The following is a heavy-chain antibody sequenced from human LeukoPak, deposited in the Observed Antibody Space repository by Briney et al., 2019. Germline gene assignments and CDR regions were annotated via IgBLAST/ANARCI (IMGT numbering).Heavy chain of an antibody. CDR3: ARRIVGATSAFDI. Sequence: SETLSLTCTVSGGSISGYFWTWIRQPAGKGLEWIGRIYTSGSTNYNPSLQSRVTMSVDTSKRQFSVKLSSVSAADTAVYYCARRIVGATSAFDIWGQGTMVTVSS. J-gene: IGHJ3*02. CDR2: IYTSGST. CDR1: GGSISGYF. D-gene: IGHD1-26*01. V-gene: IGHV4-4*07.